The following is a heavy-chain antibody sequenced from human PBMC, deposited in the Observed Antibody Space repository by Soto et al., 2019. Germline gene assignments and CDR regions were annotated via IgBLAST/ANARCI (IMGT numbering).Heavy chain of an antibody. CDR1: GFTFSSYW. J-gene: IGHJ3*02. CDR3: ARATSPIRFLEWLSTPDAFDI. CDR2: INSDGSST. V-gene: IGHV3-74*01. D-gene: IGHD3-3*01. Sequence: PGGSLRLSCAASGFTFSSYWMHWVRQAPGKGLVWVSRINSDGSSTSYADSVKGRFTISRDNAKNTLYLQMNSLRAEDTAVYYCARATSPIRFLEWLSTPDAFDIWGQGTMVTVSS.